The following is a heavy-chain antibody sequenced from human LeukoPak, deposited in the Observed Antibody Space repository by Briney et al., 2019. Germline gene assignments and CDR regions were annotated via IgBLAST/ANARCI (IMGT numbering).Heavy chain of an antibody. V-gene: IGHV3-53*01. D-gene: IGHD5-18*01. J-gene: IGHJ4*02. Sequence: GGSLRLSCAASEFTFSRYTMSWVRQAPGMGLEWVSLIYSGGSTYYADSVKGRFTISRDNSKNTLYLQMNSLRAEDTAVYYCAREENSHGHSYFDYWGQGTLVTVSS. CDR3: AREENSHGHSYFDY. CDR1: EFTFSRYT. CDR2: IYSGGST.